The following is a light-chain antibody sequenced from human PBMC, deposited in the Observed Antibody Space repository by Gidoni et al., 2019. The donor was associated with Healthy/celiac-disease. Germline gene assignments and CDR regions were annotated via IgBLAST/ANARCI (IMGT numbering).Light chain of an antibody. CDR2: QDS. CDR3: QAWDSSTAWV. Sequence: SYELTQPPSVSVLPGQTASITCSGDKLGDKYACWYQQKPGQSPVLVIYQDSKRPSGIPERFSGSNSGNTATLTISGTQAMDEADYYCQAWDSSTAWVFGGGTKLTVL. V-gene: IGLV3-1*01. CDR1: KLGDKY. J-gene: IGLJ3*02.